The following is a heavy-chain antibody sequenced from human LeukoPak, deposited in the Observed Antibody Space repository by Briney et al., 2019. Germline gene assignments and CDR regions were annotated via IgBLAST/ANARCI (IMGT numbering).Heavy chain of an antibody. Sequence: SETPSLTCAVYGGSFSGYYWSWIRQPPGKGLEWIGEINHSGSTNYNPSLKSRVTISVDTSKNQFSLKLSSVTAADTAVYYCARASTIVVVTRVFDYWGQGTLVTVSS. CDR2: INHSGST. V-gene: IGHV4-34*01. CDR3: ARASTIVVVTRVFDY. J-gene: IGHJ4*02. D-gene: IGHD3-22*01. CDR1: GGSFSGYY.